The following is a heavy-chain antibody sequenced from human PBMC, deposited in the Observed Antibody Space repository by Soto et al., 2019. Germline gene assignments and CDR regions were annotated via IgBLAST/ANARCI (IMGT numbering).Heavy chain of an antibody. CDR2: ISSSSSYI. Sequence: GGSLRLSCAASGFTFSSYSMNWVRQAPGKGLEWVSSISSSSSYIYYADSVKGRFTISRDNAKNSLYLQMNSLRAEDTAVYYCARDTDIVVVPAATDAFDIWGQGTMVTVSS. D-gene: IGHD2-2*01. J-gene: IGHJ3*02. CDR3: ARDTDIVVVPAATDAFDI. V-gene: IGHV3-21*01. CDR1: GFTFSSYS.